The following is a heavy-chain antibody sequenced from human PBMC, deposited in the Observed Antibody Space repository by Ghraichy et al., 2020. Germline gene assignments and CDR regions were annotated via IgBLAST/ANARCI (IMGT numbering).Heavy chain of an antibody. CDR3: ARGSRVVRYYYYDGMDV. CDR1: GFILSGYS. CDR2: ITSSSRFT. J-gene: IGHJ6*02. V-gene: IGHV3-48*02. Sequence: GVSLRLSCVGSGFILSGYSMNWVRQAPGKGLEWVSYITSSSRFTSYADSVKGRFTVSRDNAQNSLYLQMTSLRDEDTAVYYCARGSRVVRYYYYDGMDVWGQGTTVTVSS. D-gene: IGHD2-21*01.